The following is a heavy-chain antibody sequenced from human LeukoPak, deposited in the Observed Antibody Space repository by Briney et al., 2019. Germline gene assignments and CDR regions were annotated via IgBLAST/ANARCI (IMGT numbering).Heavy chain of an antibody. Sequence: GAXILSCAASGFIVSSNYMSWVRQAPGKGLEWVSVIYGGGNTYYADSVKGRFTISRDNSKNTLYLQMNSLRAEDTAVYYCARELAAAGTGSFDIWGQGTMVTVSS. J-gene: IGHJ3*02. V-gene: IGHV3-53*01. CDR1: GFIVSSNY. CDR2: IYGGGNT. CDR3: ARELAAAGTGSFDI. D-gene: IGHD6-13*01.